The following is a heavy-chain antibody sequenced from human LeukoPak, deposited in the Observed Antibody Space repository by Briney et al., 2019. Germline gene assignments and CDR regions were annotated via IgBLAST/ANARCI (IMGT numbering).Heavy chain of an antibody. D-gene: IGHD1-26*01. CDR3: AKGDTTWELPHDY. V-gene: IGHV3-23*01. J-gene: IGHJ4*02. Sequence: GGSLRLSCAASGFTFSSSAMSWVRQAPGKGLEWVSNISGSGSGGITSYADSVKGRFTISRDNSKNTLYLQMNSLRAEDTAVYYCAKGDTTWELPHDYWGQGTLVTVSS. CDR1: GFTFSSSA. CDR2: ISGSGSGGIT.